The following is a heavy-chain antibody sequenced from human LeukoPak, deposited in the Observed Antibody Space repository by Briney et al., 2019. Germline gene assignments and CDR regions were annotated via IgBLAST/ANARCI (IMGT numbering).Heavy chain of an antibody. V-gene: IGHV1-18*01. J-gene: IGHJ5*02. Sequence: GASVKVSCKASDYTFTTSGTSWVRQAPGQGLEWMGWISGYNGNTDYAQKFQGRVTMTTDISTSTAYMELRSLRSDDTAVYYCARDVAAAGVDPWGQGTLVIVSS. CDR3: ARDVAAAGVDP. CDR2: ISGYNGNT. CDR1: DYTFTTSG. D-gene: IGHD6-13*01.